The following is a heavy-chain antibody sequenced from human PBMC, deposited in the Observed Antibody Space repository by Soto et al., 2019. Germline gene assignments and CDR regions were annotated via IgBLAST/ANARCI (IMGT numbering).Heavy chain of an antibody. CDR1: GYTFTSYD. CDR2: MNPNSGNT. CDR3: ARAITIFGVVIGY. V-gene: IGHV1-8*01. Sequence: QVQLVQSGAEVKKPGASVKVSCKASGYTFTSYDINWVRQATGQGLEWMGWMNPNSGNTGYAQKFQGRVTMTRNTSIGTAYMEVSSLRSEDTAVYYCARAITIFGVVIGYWGQGTLVTVSS. J-gene: IGHJ4*02. D-gene: IGHD3-3*01.